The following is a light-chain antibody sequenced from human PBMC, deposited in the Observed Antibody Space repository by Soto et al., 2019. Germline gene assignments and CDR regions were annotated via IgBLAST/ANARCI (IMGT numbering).Light chain of an antibody. CDR3: HQNGRSAPLP. J-gene: IGKJ4*01. Sequence: EIVLTQSPGTLSLSPGERATLSCRASQIPSNSFLAWYQHKTGQAPRLLIYGSSTRATGIPDMFSGSASGTDFTHNISRLEHEDFAMYYCHQNGRSAPLPFGGGTKVENK. CDR2: GSS. CDR1: QIPSNSF. V-gene: IGKV3-20*01.